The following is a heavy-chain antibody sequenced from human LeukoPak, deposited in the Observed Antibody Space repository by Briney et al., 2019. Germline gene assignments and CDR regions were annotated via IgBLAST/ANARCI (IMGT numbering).Heavy chain of an antibody. V-gene: IGHV3-30-3*01. CDR2: ISYDGSNK. CDR1: GFTFSSYA. Sequence: GGSLRLSCAASGFTFSSYAMHWIRQAPGKGLEWVAVISYDGSNKYYADSVKGRFTISRDNSKNTLYLQMNSLRAEDTAAYYCARDGAIQLWPNFDYWGQGTLVTVSS. CDR3: ARDGAIQLWPNFDY. D-gene: IGHD5-18*01. J-gene: IGHJ4*02.